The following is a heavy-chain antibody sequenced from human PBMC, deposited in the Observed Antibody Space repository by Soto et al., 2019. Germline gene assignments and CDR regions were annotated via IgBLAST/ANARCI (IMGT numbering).Heavy chain of an antibody. V-gene: IGHV3-48*01. CDR3: ARPDDLRYCSGGSCFIDY. J-gene: IGHJ4*02. CDR1: GFTFSSYS. Sequence: GSLRLSCAASGFTFSSYSMNWVRQAPGKGLEWVSYISSSSSTIYYADSVKGRFTISRDNAKNSLYLQMNSLRAEDTAVYHCARPDDLRYCSGGSCFIDYWGQGTLVTV. CDR2: ISSSSSTI. D-gene: IGHD2-15*01.